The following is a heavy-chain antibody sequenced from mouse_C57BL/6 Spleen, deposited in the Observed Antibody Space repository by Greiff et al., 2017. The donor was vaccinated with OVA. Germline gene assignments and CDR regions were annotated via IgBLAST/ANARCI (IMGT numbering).Heavy chain of an antibody. CDR3: ARRMEGYAMDY. CDR1: GYTFTSYW. J-gene: IGHJ4*01. CDR2: IDPSDSYT. V-gene: IGHV1-69*01. Sequence: QVQLQQPGAELVMPGASVKLSCKASGYTFTSYWMHWVKQRPGQGLEWIGEIDPSDSYTNYNQKFKGKSTLTVDKSSSTAYMQLSSLTSEDSAVYYCARRMEGYAMDYWGQGTSVTVSS.